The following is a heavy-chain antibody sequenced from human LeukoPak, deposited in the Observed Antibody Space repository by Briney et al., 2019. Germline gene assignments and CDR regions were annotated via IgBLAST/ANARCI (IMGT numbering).Heavy chain of an antibody. CDR1: GFTFSSYW. Sequence: GGSLRLSCAASGFTFSSYWMSWVRQAPGKGLEWVANIKQDGSEKYYVDSVKGRFTISRDNAKNSLYLQMNSLRAEDTAVYYCARVYNYGDYALFYWGQGTLVTVSS. D-gene: IGHD4-17*01. J-gene: IGHJ4*02. CDR3: ARVYNYGDYALFY. CDR2: IKQDGSEK. V-gene: IGHV3-7*01.